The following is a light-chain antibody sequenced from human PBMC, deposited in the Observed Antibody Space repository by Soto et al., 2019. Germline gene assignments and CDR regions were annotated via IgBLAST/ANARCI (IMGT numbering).Light chain of an antibody. CDR3: SSYTNINTRACV. CDR1: SSNVGSNT. Sequence: QSVLTQPPSASGTPGQRVTISCSGSSSNVGSNTVSWYQQLPGTAPKVLIYSDDQRPSGVPDRFSGSKSGNTASLTVSGLQAEDEADYYCSSYTNINTRACVFGTGTKVTVL. V-gene: IGLV1-44*01. CDR2: SDD. J-gene: IGLJ1*01.